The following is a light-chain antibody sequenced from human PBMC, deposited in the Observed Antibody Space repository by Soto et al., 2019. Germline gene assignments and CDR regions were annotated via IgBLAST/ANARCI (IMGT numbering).Light chain of an antibody. V-gene: IGLV2-8*01. CDR2: EVT. CDR1: SSDVGGYNY. CDR3: SSYAGNNNFVV. J-gene: IGLJ2*01. Sequence: QSVLTQPPSASGSPGQSVTISCTGTSSDVGGYNYVSWYQQHPGKAPKLIIYEVTKRPSGVPDRFSGSKSGNTASLTVSGLQAEDEADYYCSSYAGNNNFVVFGGGTKVTVL.